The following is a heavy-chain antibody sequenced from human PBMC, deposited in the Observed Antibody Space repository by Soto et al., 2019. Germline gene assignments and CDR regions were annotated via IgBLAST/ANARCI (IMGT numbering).Heavy chain of an antibody. CDR1: GFTFTRDS. J-gene: IGHJ4*02. CDR2: ISSTTNYI. Sequence: TGGSLRLSCAASGFTFTRDSMNWVRQAPGKGLEWVSSISSTTNYIYYADSMKGRFTVSRDNAKNSVYLEVNSLSAEDTAVYYCARESEDLTSNFDYWGQGTLVTVSS. V-gene: IGHV3-21*01. CDR3: ARESEDLTSNFDY.